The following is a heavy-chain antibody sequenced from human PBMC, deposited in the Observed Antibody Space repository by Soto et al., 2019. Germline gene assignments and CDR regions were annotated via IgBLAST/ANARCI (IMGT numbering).Heavy chain of an antibody. J-gene: IGHJ4*02. Sequence: QVQLVQSGAEVKEPGASVKVSCRASGYTFGTYDINWVRQAAGQGLEWLGWANPSSGNTGYAQKFQVRVTMTRDTSITTAYMELSSLRSEDTAVYFCARSPACGTCYTDLDLWGQGNLVTVSS. CDR3: ARSPACGTCYTDLDL. D-gene: IGHD2-2*02. CDR2: ANPSSGNT. CDR1: GYTFGTYD. V-gene: IGHV1-8*01.